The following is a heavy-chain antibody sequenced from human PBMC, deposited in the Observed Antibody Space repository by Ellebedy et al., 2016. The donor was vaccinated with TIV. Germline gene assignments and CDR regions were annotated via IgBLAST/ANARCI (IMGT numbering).Heavy chain of an antibody. CDR1: GFTFSSHY. D-gene: IGHD4-17*01. V-gene: IGHV1-2*04. J-gene: IGHJ4*02. Sequence: ASVKVSCKASGFTFSSHYIHWVRQAPGQGLEWMGQINPNGDTKKLDRVVITKDASTSTAYMELSSLRSEDTATYFCARDSGDYAPDYWGQGTLVTVSA. CDR2: INPNGDTK. CDR3: ARDSGDYAPDY.